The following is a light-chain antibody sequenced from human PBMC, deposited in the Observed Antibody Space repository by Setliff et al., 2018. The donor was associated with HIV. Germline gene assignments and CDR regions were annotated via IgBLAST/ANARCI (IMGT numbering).Light chain of an antibody. CDR2: EVS. CDR1: SSDIGGYDY. Sequence: LTQPASVSGSPGQSITISCTGTSSDIGGYDYVSWYQQHPDTAPKVIIYEVSNRPSGVSNRFSGSKSGNTASLTISGLLAEDEADYYCISYADSSALYVFGSGTKATVL. J-gene: IGLJ1*01. V-gene: IGLV2-14*01. CDR3: ISYADSSALYV.